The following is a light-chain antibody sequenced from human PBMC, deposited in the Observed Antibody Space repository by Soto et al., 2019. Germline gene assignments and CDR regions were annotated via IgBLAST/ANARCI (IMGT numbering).Light chain of an antibody. CDR1: QSVSSY. V-gene: IGKV3-11*01. CDR3: QQYSNWPIT. Sequence: EIVLTQSPVTLSFSPGERATLSCRASQSVSSYLAWYQQKPGQAPRLLIYDASNRATGIPDRFSGSGSGTDFTLTFSSLEPEDFAVYYCQQYSNWPITFGQGTRLEIK. J-gene: IGKJ5*01. CDR2: DAS.